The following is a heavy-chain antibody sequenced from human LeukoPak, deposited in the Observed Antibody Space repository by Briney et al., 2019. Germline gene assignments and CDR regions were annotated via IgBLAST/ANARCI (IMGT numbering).Heavy chain of an antibody. Sequence: GGSLRLSCAASGFTFSTYWMHWVRQAPGKGLVWVSRLSPDGGSSVYADSVKGRFTVSRDNAKNTLYRQMNSLRADDTAVYYCTRSPSLGGSYWGFDYWGQGTLVTLSS. D-gene: IGHD1-26*01. CDR2: LSPDGGSS. J-gene: IGHJ4*02. V-gene: IGHV3-74*01. CDR3: TRSPSLGGSYWGFDY. CDR1: GFTFSTYW.